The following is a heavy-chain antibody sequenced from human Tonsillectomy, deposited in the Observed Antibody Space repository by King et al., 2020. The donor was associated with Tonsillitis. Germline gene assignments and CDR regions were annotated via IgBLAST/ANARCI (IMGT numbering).Heavy chain of an antibody. CDR3: ACVLATRHMTTVTTDWYFDL. J-gene: IGHJ2*01. V-gene: IGHV3-21*01. D-gene: IGHD4-17*01. CDR1: GFTFSSYS. CDR2: IISSSSYI. Sequence: LQLVQSGGGLVKPGGSLRLSCAASGFTFSSYSMNWVRQAPGKGLEWVSSIISSSSYIYYADSVKGRFTISRDNAKNSLYLQMNSLRAEDTAVYYCACVLATRHMTTVTTDWYFDLWGRGTLVTVSS.